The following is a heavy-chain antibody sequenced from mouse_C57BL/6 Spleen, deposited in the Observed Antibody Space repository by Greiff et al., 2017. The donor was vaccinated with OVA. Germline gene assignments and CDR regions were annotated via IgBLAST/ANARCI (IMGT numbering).Heavy chain of an antibody. CDR1: GYAFTNYL. Sequence: QVQLQQSGAELVRPGTSVKVSCKASGYAFTNYLIEWVKQRPGQGLEWIGVINPGSGGTNYNEKFKGKATLTADESSSTAYMQLSSLTSEDSAVYFCARYSNYGYFDVWGTGTTVTVSS. CDR2: INPGSGGT. CDR3: ARYSNYGYFDV. D-gene: IGHD2-5*01. J-gene: IGHJ1*03. V-gene: IGHV1-54*01.